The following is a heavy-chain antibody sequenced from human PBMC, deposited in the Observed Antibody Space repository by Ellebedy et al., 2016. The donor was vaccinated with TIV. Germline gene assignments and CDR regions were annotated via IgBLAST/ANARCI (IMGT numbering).Heavy chain of an antibody. J-gene: IGHJ5*02. Sequence: GESLKISXAASGFTFSNAWMNWVRQAPGKGLEWVGRIKSKTDGGTTDYAAPVKGRFTISRDDSKNTLYLQMNSLKTEDTAVYYCTTEGGYSGYEPWGQGTLVTVSS. D-gene: IGHD5-12*01. CDR1: GFTFSNAW. V-gene: IGHV3-15*07. CDR3: TTEGGYSGYEP. CDR2: IKSKTDGGTT.